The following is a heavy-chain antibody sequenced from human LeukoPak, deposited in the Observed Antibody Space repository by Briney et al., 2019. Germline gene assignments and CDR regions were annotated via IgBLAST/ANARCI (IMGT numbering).Heavy chain of an antibody. D-gene: IGHD6-6*01. Sequence: ASVKVSCKASGYIFTSYDINWVRQATGQGLEWMGWMNPNSGNTGYAQKFQGRVTMTRNTSISTAYMELSSLRSEDTAVYYCARATSIAARRGYYYYYMDVWGKGTTVTVSS. CDR3: ARATSIAARRGYYYYYMDV. V-gene: IGHV1-8*01. CDR2: MNPNSGNT. CDR1: GYIFTSYD. J-gene: IGHJ6*03.